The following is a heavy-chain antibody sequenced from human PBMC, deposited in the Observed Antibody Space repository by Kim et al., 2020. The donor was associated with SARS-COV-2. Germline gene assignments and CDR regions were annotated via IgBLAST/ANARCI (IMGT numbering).Heavy chain of an antibody. J-gene: IGHJ6*02. CDR3: TTAEGWDYYYYYGMDV. Sequence: PVKGRFTISRDDSNNTLYLQMNSLKTADTAVYYCTTAEGWDYYYYYGMDVWGQGTTVTVSS. V-gene: IGHV3-15*01. D-gene: IGHD1-26*01.